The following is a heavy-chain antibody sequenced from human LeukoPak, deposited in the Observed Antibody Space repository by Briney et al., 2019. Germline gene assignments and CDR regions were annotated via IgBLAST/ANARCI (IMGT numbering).Heavy chain of an antibody. Sequence: PGGSLRLSCAASGFTFSSYVMTWVRQAPGKGLAWVSSIRGSDSSTHYADSVKGRFTISRDISKNTLYLQMNSLRGEDTAIYYCVKEGASSGWYWAQWGQGTLVTVSS. J-gene: IGHJ4*02. CDR1: GFTFSSYV. D-gene: IGHD6-19*01. CDR2: IRGSDSST. V-gene: IGHV3-23*01. CDR3: VKEGASSGWYWAQ.